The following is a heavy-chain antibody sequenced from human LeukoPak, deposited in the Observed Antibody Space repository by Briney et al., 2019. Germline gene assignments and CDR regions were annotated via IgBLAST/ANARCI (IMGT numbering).Heavy chain of an antibody. Sequence: PSETLPLTCAVSGCSISSSNWWRWVRQPPGKGLEWIGEIYHSGSTNYNPSLKSRVTISVDKSKNQSSLKLSSVTAADTAVYYCAREEQQLVGYYGMDVWGQGTTVTVSS. CDR3: AREEQQLVGYYGMDV. CDR1: GCSISSSNW. D-gene: IGHD6-13*01. CDR2: IYHSGST. V-gene: IGHV4-4*02. J-gene: IGHJ6*02.